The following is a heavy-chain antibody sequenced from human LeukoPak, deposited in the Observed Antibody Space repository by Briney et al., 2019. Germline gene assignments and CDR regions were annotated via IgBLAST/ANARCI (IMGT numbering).Heavy chain of an antibody. CDR1: GFTFSDYY. CDR3: ARESGDLYCSSTSCYFDY. Sequence: GGSLRLSCAASGFTFSDYYMSWIRQAPGKGLEWVSYISSSGSTMYYADSVKGRFTISRDNAKNSLYLQMNSLRAEDTAVYYCARESGDLYCSSTSCYFDYWGQGTLVTVSS. J-gene: IGHJ4*02. V-gene: IGHV3-11*04. CDR2: ISSSGSTM. D-gene: IGHD2-2*01.